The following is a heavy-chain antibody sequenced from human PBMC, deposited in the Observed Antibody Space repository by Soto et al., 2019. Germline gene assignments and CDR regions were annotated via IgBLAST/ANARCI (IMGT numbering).Heavy chain of an antibody. V-gene: IGHV1-3*01. J-gene: IGHJ3*02. CDR1: GYTFTSYA. CDR3: AMPFIAVAHQGAFDI. CDR2: INAGNGNT. D-gene: IGHD6-19*01. Sequence: ASVKVSCKASGYTFTSYAMHWVRQAPGQRLEWMGWINAGNGNTKYSQKFRGRVTITRDTSASTAYMELSSLRSEDTAVYYCAMPFIAVAHQGAFDIWGQGTMVTVSS.